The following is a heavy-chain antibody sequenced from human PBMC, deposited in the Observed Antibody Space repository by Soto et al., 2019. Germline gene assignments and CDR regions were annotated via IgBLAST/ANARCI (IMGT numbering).Heavy chain of an antibody. J-gene: IGHJ6*02. Sequence: GGSLRLSCSASGFTFSSYAMHWVRQAPGKGLEYVSAISSNGGSTYYADSVKGRFTISRDNSKNTLYLQMSSLRAEDTAVYYCVKADPRYYYGMDVWGQGTTVTVSS. CDR1: GFTFSSYA. CDR3: VKADPRYYYGMDV. V-gene: IGHV3-64D*08. CDR2: ISSNGGST.